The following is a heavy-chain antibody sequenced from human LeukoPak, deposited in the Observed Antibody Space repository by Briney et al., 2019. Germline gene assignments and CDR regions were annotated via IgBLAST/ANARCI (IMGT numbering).Heavy chain of an antibody. V-gene: IGHV3-23*01. D-gene: IGHD3-3*01. J-gene: IGHJ4*02. Sequence: PGGSLRLSCAASGFTFSFYNMNWVRQAPGKGLEWVSVISASGGPTYYADSVKGRFTISRDNSKNTLYLQMNSLRAEDTAVYYCAKSLGGTYYDFWSYTSWGQGTLVTVSS. CDR1: GFTFSFYN. CDR3: AKSLGGTYYDFWSYTS. CDR2: ISASGGPT.